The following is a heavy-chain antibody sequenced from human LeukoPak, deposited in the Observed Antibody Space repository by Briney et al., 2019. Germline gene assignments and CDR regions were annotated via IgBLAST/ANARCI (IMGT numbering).Heavy chain of an antibody. D-gene: IGHD3-22*01. CDR3: ARGWDYDSGGRPTAYVY. Sequence: SVNVSCKASGGAFSNYAINWVRQAPGQGLEWMGGIIPIFGTANYAQKFQGRVTITADKSTSTVYMELNSLKSEDTAVYYCARGWDYDSGGRPTAYVYWGQGTLVTVSS. J-gene: IGHJ4*02. CDR1: GGAFSNYA. V-gene: IGHV1-69*06. CDR2: IIPIFGTA.